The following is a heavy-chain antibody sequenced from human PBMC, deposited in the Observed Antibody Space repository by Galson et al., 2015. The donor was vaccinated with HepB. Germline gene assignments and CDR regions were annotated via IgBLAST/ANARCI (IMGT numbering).Heavy chain of an antibody. CDR2: INPNSGGT. CDR3: ARDRFGLPAAPFDY. CDR1: GYTFTGYY. D-gene: IGHD2-2*01. V-gene: IGHV1-2*02. J-gene: IGHJ4*02. Sequence: SVKVSCKASGYTFTGYYMHWVRQAPGQGLEWMGWINPNSGGTNYAQKFQGRVTMTRDTSISTAYMELSRLRSDDTAVYYCARDRFGLPAAPFDYWGQGTLVTVSS.